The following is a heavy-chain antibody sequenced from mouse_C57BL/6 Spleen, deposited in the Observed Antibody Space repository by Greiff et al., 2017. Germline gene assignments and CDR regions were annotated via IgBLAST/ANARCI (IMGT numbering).Heavy chain of an antibody. CDR3: VWGTFAY. V-gene: IGHV1-9*01. D-gene: IGHD1-1*02. CDR1: GYTFTGYW. J-gene: IGHJ3*01. CDR2: ILPGSGST. Sequence: VQLQQSGAELMKPGASVKLSCKATGYTFTGYWIEWVKQRPGHGLEWIGEILPGSGSTNYHEKFKGKATFTAATSSNTAYMQLSSQTTEDSAIYYCVWGTFAYWGQGTLVTVSA.